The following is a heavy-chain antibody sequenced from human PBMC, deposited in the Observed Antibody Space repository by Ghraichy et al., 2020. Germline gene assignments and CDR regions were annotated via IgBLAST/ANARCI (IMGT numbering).Heavy chain of an antibody. CDR1: GDSVSSKSAA. Sequence: SQTLSLTCAISGDSVSSKSAAWNWIRQSPSRGLEWLGRTYYRSKWYNDYAESVKSRITVSPDTSKNQFSLQLNSVTPEDTAVYYCVRDEFSGRNWFDPWGQGTLVTVSS. J-gene: IGHJ5*02. V-gene: IGHV6-1*01. CDR3: VRDEFSGRNWFDP. D-gene: IGHD3-10*01. CDR2: TYYRSKWYN.